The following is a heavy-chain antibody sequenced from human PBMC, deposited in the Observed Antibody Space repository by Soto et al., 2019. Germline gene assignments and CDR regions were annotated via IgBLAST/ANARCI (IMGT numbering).Heavy chain of an antibody. V-gene: IGHV3-48*02. CDR3: ACSSSWLNWFYP. D-gene: IGHD6-13*01. CDR1: GFTFSSYS. CDR2: ISSSSSTI. J-gene: IGHJ5*02. Sequence: EVQLVESGGGLVQPGGSLRLSCAASGFTFSSYSMKWVRQAPVKGLEWVSYISSSSSTIYYADSVKGRFTISRDNAKNSLYLQMNSLRDEDTAVYYCACSSSWLNWFYPWGQGTLVTVSS.